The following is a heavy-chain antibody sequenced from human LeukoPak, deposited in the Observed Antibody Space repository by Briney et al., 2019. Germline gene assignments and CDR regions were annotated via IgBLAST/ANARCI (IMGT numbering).Heavy chain of an antibody. D-gene: IGHD4-23*01. Sequence: GESLKISCKGSGYSFSSYWIGWVRQMPGKGLEWMGIIYPGDSDTRYSPSFQGQVTISADKSINTAYVQWSSLKASDTAMYYCARRVVNNRNWYFNLWGRGTLVTVSS. CDR2: IYPGDSDT. V-gene: IGHV5-51*01. CDR3: ARRVVNNRNWYFNL. CDR1: GYSFSSYW. J-gene: IGHJ2*01.